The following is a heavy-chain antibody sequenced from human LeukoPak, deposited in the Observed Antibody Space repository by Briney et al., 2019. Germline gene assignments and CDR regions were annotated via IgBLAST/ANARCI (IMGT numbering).Heavy chain of an antibody. Sequence: ASVKVSCKASGHAFTAYYIHWVRQAPGQGLEWMGWINPNNGVTNFAQKFEGRVTMARDTSITTVYMDVSRLRSDDTAVYYCAREGYCSGGSCYSGVPDYWGQGTLVTVSS. V-gene: IGHV1-2*02. CDR3: AREGYCSGGSCYSGVPDY. D-gene: IGHD2-15*01. J-gene: IGHJ4*02. CDR2: INPNNGVT. CDR1: GHAFTAYY.